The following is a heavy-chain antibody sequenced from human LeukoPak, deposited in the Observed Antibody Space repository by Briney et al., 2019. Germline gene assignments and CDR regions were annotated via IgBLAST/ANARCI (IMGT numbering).Heavy chain of an antibody. CDR2: ISAYNGNT. D-gene: IGHD6-19*01. Sequence: ASVKVSCKASGYTFTSYGISWVRQAPGQGLEWMGWISAYNGNTNYAQKLQGRVTITRDTSASTAYMELSSLRSEDTAVYYCARDRGIAVAGPLFDPWGQGTLVTVSS. V-gene: IGHV1-18*04. J-gene: IGHJ5*02. CDR3: ARDRGIAVAGPLFDP. CDR1: GYTFTSYG.